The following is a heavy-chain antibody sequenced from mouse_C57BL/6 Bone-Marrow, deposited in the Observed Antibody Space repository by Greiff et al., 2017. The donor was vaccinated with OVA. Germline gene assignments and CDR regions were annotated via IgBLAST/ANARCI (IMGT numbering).Heavy chain of an antibody. J-gene: IGHJ1*03. Sequence: EVQLMESGEGLVKPGGSLKLSCAASGFTFSSYAMSWVRQTPEKRLEWVAYISSGGDYIYYADTVKGRFTISRDNARNTLYLQMSSLKSEDTAMYYCTRGGPYYYGSSYFDVWGTGTTVTVSS. CDR3: TRGGPYYYGSSYFDV. CDR2: ISSGGDYI. V-gene: IGHV5-9-1*02. D-gene: IGHD1-1*01. CDR1: GFTFSSYA.